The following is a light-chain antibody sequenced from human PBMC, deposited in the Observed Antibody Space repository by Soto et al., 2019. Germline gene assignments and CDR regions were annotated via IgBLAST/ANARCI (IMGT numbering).Light chain of an antibody. CDR2: KVS. V-gene: IGKV2-30*01. CDR1: QGLLYSDGNTY. J-gene: IGKJ5*01. CDR3: MQGTHRPIT. Sequence: DVVMTQSPLSLPVTLGQPASISCRSSQGLLYSDGNTYLNWFQXRQGQSPRRXIYKVSDRDSGVPDRFSGSGSGTDLTMKISRVEAEDVGVYDCMQGTHRPITFGQGTRLEIK.